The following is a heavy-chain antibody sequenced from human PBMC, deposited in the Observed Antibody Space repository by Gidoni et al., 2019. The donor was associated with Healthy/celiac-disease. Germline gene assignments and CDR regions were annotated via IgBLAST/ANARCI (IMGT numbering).Heavy chain of an antibody. CDR1: GFTFSSYA. J-gene: IGHJ4*02. D-gene: IGHD5-18*01. CDR3: AKAVGGGYSYAGDY. CDR2: ISVSGGST. V-gene: IGHV3-23*01. Sequence: EVQLLESGGGLVQPGGSLRLSCAASGFTFSSYAMTWVRQAPGKGLGWVSAISVSGGSTYYADSVKGRFTISRDNSKNTLYLQMNSLRAEDTAVYYCAKAVGGGYSYAGDYWGQGTLVTVSS.